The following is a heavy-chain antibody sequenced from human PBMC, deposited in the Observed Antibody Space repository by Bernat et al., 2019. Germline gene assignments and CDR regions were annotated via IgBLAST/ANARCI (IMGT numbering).Heavy chain of an antibody. CDR2: ISSSSSTI. D-gene: IGHD6-19*01. CDR3: ARSALRAVAGIRNWFDP. J-gene: IGHJ5*02. V-gene: IGHV3-48*02. CDR1: GISLSSYS. Sequence: EVQLVESGGGLVQPGGSLRLSCAASGISLSSYSMNWVRQAPGKGLEWVSYISSSSSTIYYADSVKGRFTISRDNAKNSLYLQMNSLRDDDTAVYYCARSALRAVAGIRNWFDPWGQGTLVTVSS.